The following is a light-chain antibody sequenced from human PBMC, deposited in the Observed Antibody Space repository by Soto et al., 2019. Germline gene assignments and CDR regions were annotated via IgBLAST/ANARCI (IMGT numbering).Light chain of an antibody. J-gene: IGKJ4*01. CDR3: QQYNSFSIT. Sequence: DIQTTQSPSTLSASVGDTVTITCRASQSISGWLAWYQQKPGKAPQVLIFDASRLESGVPSRFSGSGSGTEFTLTISSLQPDDLATYYCQQYNSFSITFGGGTKVEI. V-gene: IGKV1-5*01. CDR2: DAS. CDR1: QSISGW.